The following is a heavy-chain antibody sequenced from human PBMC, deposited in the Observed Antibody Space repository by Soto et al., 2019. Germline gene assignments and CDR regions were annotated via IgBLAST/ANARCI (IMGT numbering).Heavy chain of an antibody. CDR2: MEPNSANP. Sequence: QVQLVQSGAEVKKPGAAVKVSCKASGYTFTNYDINWVRQAPGQGHEWMGWMEPNSANPDYTQKFRGRVTITRNTSISTAYLELSSLSSEDTGVYYCAGGRGWRDYWGQGTLVTVSS. D-gene: IGHD6-19*01. CDR1: GYTFTNYD. V-gene: IGHV1-8*01. J-gene: IGHJ4*02. CDR3: AGGRGWRDY.